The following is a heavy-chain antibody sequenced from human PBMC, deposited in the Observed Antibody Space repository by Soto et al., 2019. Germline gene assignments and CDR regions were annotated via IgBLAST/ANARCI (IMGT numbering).Heavy chain of an antibody. CDR1: GFTFSSYG. CDR3: ARGWGYCGGTTCYLDY. CDR2: IWYDGSNK. J-gene: IGHJ4*02. Sequence: PGGSLRLSCAASGFTFSSYGMHWVRQAPGKGLEWVAVIWYDGSNKYYADSVKGRFTISRDNSKNSLYLQMNSLRDEDTAVYYCARGWGYCGGTTCYLDYWGQGPLVTVSS. D-gene: IGHD2-21*01. V-gene: IGHV3-33*01.